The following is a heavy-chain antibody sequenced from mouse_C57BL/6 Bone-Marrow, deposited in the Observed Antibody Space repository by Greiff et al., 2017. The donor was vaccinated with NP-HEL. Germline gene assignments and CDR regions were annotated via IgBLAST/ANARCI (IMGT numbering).Heavy chain of an antibody. Sequence: EVQGVESGTVLARPGASVKMSCKTSGYTFTSYWMHWVKQRPGQGLEWIGAIYPGNSDTSYNQKFKGKAKLTAVTSASTAYMELSSLTNEDSAVYYCTRRDFYGSSYGVDYWGQGTTLTVSS. CDR2: IYPGNSDT. CDR3: TRRDFYGSSYGVDY. CDR1: GYTFTSYW. V-gene: IGHV1-5*01. D-gene: IGHD1-1*01. J-gene: IGHJ2*01.